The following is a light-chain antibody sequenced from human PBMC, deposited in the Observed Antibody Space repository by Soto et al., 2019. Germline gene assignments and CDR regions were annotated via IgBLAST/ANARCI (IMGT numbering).Light chain of an antibody. V-gene: IGKV1-33*01. Sequence: DIQMTQSPSSLSASVGDRVTITCQASQDISNYLNWYQQKPGKAPKLLIYDASNLETGVPSRFSGSGSGTDFTLTISRLPPEDIATYYCKQYDNLPPGLLPFGGGTKVEIK. CDR3: KQYDNLPPGLLP. J-gene: IGKJ4*01. CDR2: DAS. CDR1: QDISNY.